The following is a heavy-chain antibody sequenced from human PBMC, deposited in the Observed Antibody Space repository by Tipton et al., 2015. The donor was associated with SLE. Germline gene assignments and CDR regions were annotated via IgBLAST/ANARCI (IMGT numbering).Heavy chain of an antibody. J-gene: IGHJ4*02. CDR2: IYYSGST. V-gene: IGHV4-30-4*01. CDR1: GGSISSGDYY. D-gene: IGHD5-18*01. Sequence: LRLSCTVSGGSISSGDYYWSWIRQPPGKGLEWMGYIYYSGSTYYNPSLKSRVTISVDTSKNQLSLKLSSVTAADTAVYYCARLRGKHLWSAVDFWGQGTLVTVSS. CDR3: ARLRGKHLWSAVDF.